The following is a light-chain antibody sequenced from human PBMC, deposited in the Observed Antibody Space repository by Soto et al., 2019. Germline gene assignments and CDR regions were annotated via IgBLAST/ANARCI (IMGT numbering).Light chain of an antibody. J-gene: IGLJ1*01. CDR3: SSYTSSSTPCV. CDR1: SSDVGGYNY. V-gene: IGLV2-14*03. Sequence: QSVLTQPASVSGSPGQSITISCTGTSSDVGGYNYVSWYQQHPGKAPKLIIYDVTNRPSGVSDRFSGSKSGNSASLTISGLQAEDGTDYYCSSYTSSSTPCVFGTGTKLTVL. CDR2: DVT.